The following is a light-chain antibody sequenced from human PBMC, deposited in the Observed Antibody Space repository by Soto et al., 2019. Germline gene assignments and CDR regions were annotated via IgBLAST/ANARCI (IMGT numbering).Light chain of an antibody. J-gene: IGKJ3*01. CDR1: QSVNNY. Sequence: EIVLTQSPATLCLSPGERATLSCRASQSVNNYLAWYQQRPGQAPRLLIYDASNRATGIPARFSGSGSGTDFTLTISSLEPEDFAVYYCQHRNNRPFSFGPGTKVDIK. V-gene: IGKV3-11*01. CDR3: QHRNNRPFS. CDR2: DAS.